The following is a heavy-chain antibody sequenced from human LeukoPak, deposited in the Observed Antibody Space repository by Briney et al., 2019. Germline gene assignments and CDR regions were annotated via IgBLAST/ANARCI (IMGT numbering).Heavy chain of an antibody. J-gene: IGHJ4*02. CDR3: VTARRNANGYFPFDY. Sequence: GGSLRLSCAASGFAVSSNHMTWVRQVPGKGLEWVGRIKSKLDGETTEFAAPVSGRFTISRDDSKDMMFLQMDSLKTEDTAVYYCVTARRNANGYFPFDYWGQGALVAVS. D-gene: IGHD5-24*01. V-gene: IGHV3-15*07. CDR1: GFAVSSNH. CDR2: IKSKLDGETT.